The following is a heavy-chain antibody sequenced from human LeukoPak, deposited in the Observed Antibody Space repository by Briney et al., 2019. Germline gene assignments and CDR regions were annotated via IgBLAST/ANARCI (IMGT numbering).Heavy chain of an antibody. CDR3: ARVRWFGELY. CDR1: GFTVSSNY. J-gene: IGHJ4*02. CDR2: IYSGGST. D-gene: IGHD3-10*01. V-gene: IGHV3-53*05. Sequence: GGSLRLSCAASGFTVSSNYMSWVRQAPGKGLEWVSVIYSGGSTSYADSVKGRFTISRDNSKNILYLQMNSLRAEDTAVYYCARVRWFGELYWGQGTLVTVSS.